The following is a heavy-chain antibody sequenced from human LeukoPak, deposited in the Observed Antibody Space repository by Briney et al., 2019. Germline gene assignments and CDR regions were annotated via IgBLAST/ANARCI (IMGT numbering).Heavy chain of an antibody. CDR1: GFTFSSYG. V-gene: IGHV3-30*18. D-gene: IGHD5-12*01. CDR2: ISYDGSNK. J-gene: IGHJ3*02. Sequence: GGSLRLSCAASGFTFSSYGMHWVRQAPGKGLEWVAVISYDGSNKYYADSVKGRFTISRDNSKNTLYLQMNSLRAEDTAVYYCAKGPAWPQMQDAFDIWGQGTMVTVSS. CDR3: AKGPAWPQMQDAFDI.